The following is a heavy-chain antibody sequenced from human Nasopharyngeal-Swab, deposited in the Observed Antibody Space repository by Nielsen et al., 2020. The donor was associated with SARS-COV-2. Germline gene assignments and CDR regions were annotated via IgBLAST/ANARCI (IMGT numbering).Heavy chain of an antibody. CDR1: GGSISSGGYY. Sequence: SETLSLTCTVSGGSISSGGYYWSWIRQHPGKGLEWIGYIYYSGSTYYNPSLKSRVTISVDTSKNQFSLKLSSVTAADTAVYYCARVRGWWFDYWGQGTLLTVSS. V-gene: IGHV4-30-4*08. CDR2: IYYSGST. D-gene: IGHD6-19*01. J-gene: IGHJ4*02. CDR3: ARVRGWWFDY.